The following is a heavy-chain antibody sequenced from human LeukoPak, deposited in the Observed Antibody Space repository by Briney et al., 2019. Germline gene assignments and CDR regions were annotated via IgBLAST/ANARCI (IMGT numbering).Heavy chain of an antibody. CDR1: GFTFSSHA. CDR3: TTLLEH. Sequence: GGSLRLSCVASGFTFSSHAMSWVRQAPGKGLEWVTFIRYDGSNKYYADSVKGRFTISRDDSKNTLYLQMNSLNTEDTAVYYCTTLLEHWGQGTLVTVSS. CDR2: IRYDGSNK. J-gene: IGHJ1*01. V-gene: IGHV3-30*02. D-gene: IGHD1-14*01.